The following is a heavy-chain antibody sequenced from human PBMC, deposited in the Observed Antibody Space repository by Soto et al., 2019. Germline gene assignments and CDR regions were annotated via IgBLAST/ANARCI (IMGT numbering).Heavy chain of an antibody. V-gene: IGHV3-30-3*01. CDR2: ISYDGSNK. Sequence: GGSLRLSCAASGFTFSSYAMHWVRQAPGKGLEWVAVISYDGSNKYYADSVKGRFTISRDNSKNTLYLQMNSLRAEDTAVYYCARGGPDLIAVAGFDPWGQGTLVTVSS. D-gene: IGHD6-19*01. J-gene: IGHJ5*02. CDR1: GFTFSSYA. CDR3: ARGGPDLIAVAGFDP.